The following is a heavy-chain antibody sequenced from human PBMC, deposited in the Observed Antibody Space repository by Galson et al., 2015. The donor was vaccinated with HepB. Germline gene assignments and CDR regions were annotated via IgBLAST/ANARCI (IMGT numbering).Heavy chain of an antibody. CDR3: AKSEGVVVVGTLVS. D-gene: IGHD2-15*01. CDR2: ISWNSGSI. Sequence: LRLSCAASGFTFDDYAMHWVRQAPGKGLEWVSGISWNSGSIGYADSVKGRFTISRDNAKNSLYLQMNSLRTEDTALYYCAKSEGVVVVGTLVSWGQGTLVTVSS. J-gene: IGHJ5*02. V-gene: IGHV3-9*01. CDR1: GFTFDDYA.